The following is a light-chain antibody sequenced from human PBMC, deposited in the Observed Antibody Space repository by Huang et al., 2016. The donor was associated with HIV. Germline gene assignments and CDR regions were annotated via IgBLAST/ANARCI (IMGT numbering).Light chain of an antibody. J-gene: IGKJ1*01. CDR1: QGISNF. CDR2: AAS. CDR3: QKYNSAPWT. Sequence: DIQMTQYPSSLSASVGDRVTITCRASQGISNFLAWYQQKPGRVPQLLISAASTLQAGVPSRFSGSGSGTDFTLTINSLQPEDVATYYCQKYNSAPWTFGQGTKVDIK. V-gene: IGKV1-27*01.